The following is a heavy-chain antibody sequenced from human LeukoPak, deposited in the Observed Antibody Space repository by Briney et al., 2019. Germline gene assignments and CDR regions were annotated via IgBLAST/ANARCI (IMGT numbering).Heavy chain of an antibody. J-gene: IGHJ4*02. Sequence: PSQTLSLTCTVSGGSISSGSYYWSWIRQPAGKGLEWIGRIYTSGSTNYNPSLKSRVTISVDTSKNQFSLKLSSVTAADTAVYYCARGRAWPLLGRYYFDYWGQGTLVTVSS. CDR2: IYTSGST. CDR1: GGSISSGSYY. CDR3: ARGRAWPLLGRYYFDY. D-gene: IGHD2-21*01. V-gene: IGHV4-61*02.